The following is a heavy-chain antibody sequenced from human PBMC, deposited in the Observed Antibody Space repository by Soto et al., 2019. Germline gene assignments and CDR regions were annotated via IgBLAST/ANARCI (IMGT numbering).Heavy chain of an antibody. CDR2: IYYSGST. CDR3: ARDGYSSSWYGSDYYYYYMDV. D-gene: IGHD6-13*01. V-gene: IGHV4-59*01. Sequence: SETLSLTCTVSGGSISSYYWSWIRQPPGKGLEWIGYIYYSGSTNYNPSLKSRVTISVDTSKNQFSLKLSSVTAADTAVYYCARDGYSSSWYGSDYYYYYMDVWGKGTTVTVSS. CDR1: GGSISSYY. J-gene: IGHJ6*03.